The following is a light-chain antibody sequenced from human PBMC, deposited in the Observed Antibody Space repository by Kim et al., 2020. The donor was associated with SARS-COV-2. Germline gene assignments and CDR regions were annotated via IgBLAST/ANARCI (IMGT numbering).Light chain of an antibody. CDR3: NSRDSNDTGV. V-gene: IGLV3-19*01. Sequence: ALRQTVMISRQGDRRRYHYAWWQQQKAGQPMILVIYKKNNRPSGIPDRFSGSNSGNTAFLTITGTQVGDEADYYCNSRDSNDTGVFGGGTQLTVL. CDR1: RRRYHY. CDR2: KKN. J-gene: IGLJ3*02.